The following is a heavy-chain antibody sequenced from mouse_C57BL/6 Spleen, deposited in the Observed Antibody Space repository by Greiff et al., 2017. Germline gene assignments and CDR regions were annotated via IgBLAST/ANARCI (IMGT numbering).Heavy chain of an antibody. CDR3: ARNYYAMDY. Sequence: QVQLQQSGPELVKPGASVKISCKASGYAFSSSWMNWVKQRPGKGLEWIGRIYPGDGDTNYNGKFKGKATLTADKSSSTAHMQLSSLTSEDSAVYFCARNYYAMDYWGQGTSVTVSS. J-gene: IGHJ4*01. CDR1: GYAFSSSW. V-gene: IGHV1-82*01. CDR2: IYPGDGDT.